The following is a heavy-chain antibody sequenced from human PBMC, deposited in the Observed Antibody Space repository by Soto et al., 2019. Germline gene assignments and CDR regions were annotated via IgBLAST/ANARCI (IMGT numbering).Heavy chain of an antibody. Sequence: EVHLGESGGGLVQPGGSLRLSCAVSGFTFSDHYMDWVRQAPGKGLEWVGRTKHKAERFATEYAASVKGRFAISRDDSKYSLYLQMDSLRTEDTAVYYCVNFISGRPSWGQGTLVTVSS. CDR3: VNFISGRPS. J-gene: IGHJ4*02. D-gene: IGHD1-20*01. CDR2: TKHKAERFAT. V-gene: IGHV3-72*01. CDR1: GFTFSDHY.